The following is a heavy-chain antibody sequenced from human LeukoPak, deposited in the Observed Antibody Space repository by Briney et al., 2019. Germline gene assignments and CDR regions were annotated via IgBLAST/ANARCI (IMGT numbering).Heavy chain of an antibody. V-gene: IGHV3-48*01. Sequence: GGSLRLSCAASGFTFSSYSMNWVRQAPGKGLEWVSYISSSSSTIYYADSVKGRFTISRDNAKNSLYLQMNSLRAEDTAVYYCARALLYSSGWSDPDYWGQGTLVTVSS. J-gene: IGHJ4*02. D-gene: IGHD6-19*01. CDR2: ISSSSSTI. CDR1: GFTFSSYS. CDR3: ARALLYSSGWSDPDY.